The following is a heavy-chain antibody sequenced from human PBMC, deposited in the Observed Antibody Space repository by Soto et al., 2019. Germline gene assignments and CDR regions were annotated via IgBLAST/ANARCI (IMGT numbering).Heavy chain of an antibody. Sequence: EVQLLESGGGLVQPGGSLRLACAASRFTFSTYGMSWVRQAPGKGLEWVSDISGSGGNTYYADSVKCRFTISRDNSKNTLYLQMNSLRAEDTAVYYCAKSAMIWGGGWFVPWGQGTRVTVSS. CDR1: RFTFSTYG. D-gene: IGHD3-10*01. CDR3: AKSAMIWGGGWFVP. V-gene: IGHV3-23*01. CDR2: ISGSGGNT. J-gene: IGHJ5*02.